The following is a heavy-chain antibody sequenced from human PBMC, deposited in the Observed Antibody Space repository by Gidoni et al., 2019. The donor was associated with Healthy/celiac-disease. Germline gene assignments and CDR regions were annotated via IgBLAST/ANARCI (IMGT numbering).Heavy chain of an antibody. D-gene: IGHD3-16*02. CDR1: GGSISSYY. CDR3: ARDLPYYYYIWGSYRYAASFDI. J-gene: IGHJ3*02. CDR2: IYYSGST. Sequence: QEQLQESGPGLVKPTETLSLTCTVSGGSISSYYWSWIRQPPGKGLEWIGSIYYSGSTHYNPSLKSRFTISVDTSKNQFSLKLSSVTAAVPAVYYCARDLPYYYYIWGSYRYAASFDILGQGTMVTVSS. V-gene: IGHV4-59*01.